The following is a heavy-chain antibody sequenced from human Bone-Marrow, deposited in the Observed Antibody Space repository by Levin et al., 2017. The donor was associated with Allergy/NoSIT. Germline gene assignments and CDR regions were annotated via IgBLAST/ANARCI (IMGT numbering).Heavy chain of an antibody. CDR1: GGSIRNSY. J-gene: IGHJ5*02. CDR3: ARHGTEGLAFWSATPPGWFDP. CDR2: IYSSGST. D-gene: IGHD3-3*01. Sequence: SQTLSLPCTVSGGSIRNSYWSWIRQPAGKGLEWIGRIYSSGSTNFNPSLKSRVTMSVDTSKSQFSLNLSSVTAADTALYYCARHGTEGLAFWSATPPGWFDPWGQGTLVTVSS. V-gene: IGHV4-4*07.